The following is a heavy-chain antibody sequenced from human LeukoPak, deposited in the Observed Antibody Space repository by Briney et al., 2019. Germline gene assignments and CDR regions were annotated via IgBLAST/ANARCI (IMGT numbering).Heavy chain of an antibody. Sequence: GGSLRLSCVASGFTFGKYWMSWVRQAPGKGLEWVANIKLDGSEKNYVDSVKGRFTISRDNTKNSLYLQMHRLRVEDTAVFYCARDQYDTWSRRGNFDSWGQGTLVIVSS. CDR3: ARDQYDTWSRRGNFDS. J-gene: IGHJ4*02. D-gene: IGHD3-3*01. V-gene: IGHV3-7*03. CDR1: GFTFGKYW. CDR2: IKLDGSEK.